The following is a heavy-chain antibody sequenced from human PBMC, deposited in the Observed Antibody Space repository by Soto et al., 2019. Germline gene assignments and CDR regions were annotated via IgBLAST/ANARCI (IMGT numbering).Heavy chain of an antibody. J-gene: IGHJ6*02. V-gene: IGHV3-30-3*01. CDR2: ISYDGSNK. CDR3: AREVLVAATTPTTYYYSHAMDV. Sequence: GGSLRLSCAASGFTFSSYAMHWVRQAPGKGLEWVAVISYDGSNKYYADSVKGRFTISRDNSKNTLYLQMNSLRAEDTAVYYCAREVLVAATTPTTYYYSHAMDVWRPITTVTVSS. CDR1: GFTFSSYA. D-gene: IGHD2-15*01.